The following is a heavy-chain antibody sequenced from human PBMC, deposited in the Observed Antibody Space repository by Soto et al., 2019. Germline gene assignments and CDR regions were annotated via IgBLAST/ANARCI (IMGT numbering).Heavy chain of an antibody. J-gene: IGHJ6*02. CDR1: GYTFTSYA. CDR3: ATCYYGSGSQSRKYYYYYGMDV. Sequence: ASVKVSCKASGYTFTSYAMHWVRQAPGQRLEWMAWINAGNGNTKYSQKFQGRVTMTEDTSTDTAYMELSSLRSEDTAVYYCATCYYGSGSQSRKYYYYYGMDVWGQGTTVTVSS. V-gene: IGHV1-3*01. CDR2: INAGNGNT. D-gene: IGHD3-10*01.